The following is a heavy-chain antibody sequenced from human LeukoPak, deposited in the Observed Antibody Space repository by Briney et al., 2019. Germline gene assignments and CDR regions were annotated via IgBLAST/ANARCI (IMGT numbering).Heavy chain of an antibody. CDR2: INHNGNVN. Sequence: PGGSLRLSCAASGFTFSSYSMNWVRQAPGKGLEWVASINHNGNVNYYVDSVKGRFTISRDNAKNSLYLQMNSLRAEDTAVYYCARGLRAMIVVVNLDYWGQGTLVTVSS. CDR3: ARGLRAMIVVVNLDY. CDR1: GFTFSSYS. D-gene: IGHD3-22*01. J-gene: IGHJ4*02. V-gene: IGHV3-7*01.